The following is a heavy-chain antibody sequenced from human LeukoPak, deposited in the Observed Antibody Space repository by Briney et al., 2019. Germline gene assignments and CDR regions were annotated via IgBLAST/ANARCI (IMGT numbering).Heavy chain of an antibody. J-gene: IGHJ3*02. CDR2: ISSNGYNT. CDR3: VKGGEYSSSASNI. CDR1: GLTFSSYG. D-gene: IGHD6-13*01. Sequence: PGGSLRLSCAASGLTFSSYGMHWVRQAPGKGLEHVSVISSNGYNTYYADSVKGRFTISRDNSKNTLYLQMSSLRVEDTAVYCCVKGGEYSSSASNIWGQGTMVTVSS. V-gene: IGHV3-64D*09.